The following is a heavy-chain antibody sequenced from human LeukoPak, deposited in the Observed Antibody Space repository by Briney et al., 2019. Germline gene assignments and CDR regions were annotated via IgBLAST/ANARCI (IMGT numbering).Heavy chain of an antibody. CDR2: ISWNSGSI. Sequence: PGRSLRLSCAASGFTFDDYAMHWARQAPGKGMEWVSGISWNSGSIGYADSVKGRFTISRDNAKNSLYLQMNSLRAEDTALYYCAKDHVLRYYYDSSGYPIRSAFDIWGQGTMVTVSS. J-gene: IGHJ3*02. CDR1: GFTFDDYA. V-gene: IGHV3-9*01. D-gene: IGHD3-22*01. CDR3: AKDHVLRYYYDSSGYPIRSAFDI.